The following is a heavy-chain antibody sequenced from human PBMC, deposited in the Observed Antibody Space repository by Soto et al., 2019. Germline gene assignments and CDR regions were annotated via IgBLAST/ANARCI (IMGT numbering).Heavy chain of an antibody. D-gene: IGHD4-17*01. CDR3: ARMNVDSYQFYYAMDV. V-gene: IGHV2-26*01. Sequence: SGPTLVNPTETLTLTCTVSGFSLTTGKMGVSWIRQLSGKALEWLAHIFSDNERSYSTSLQGRLTISKDTSGSQVVLSMTNVDPVDTATYYCARMNVDSYQFYYAMDVWGQGTTVTVSS. CDR1: GFSLTTGKMG. CDR2: IFSDNER. J-gene: IGHJ6*02.